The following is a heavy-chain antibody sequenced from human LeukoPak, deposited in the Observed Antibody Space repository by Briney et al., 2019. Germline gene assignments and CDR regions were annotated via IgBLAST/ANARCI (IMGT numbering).Heavy chain of an antibody. Sequence: PGGSLRLSCAASGFTFDDYAMHWVRHAPGKGLEWVSGISWNSGSIGYADSVKGRCTISRDNAKDSLYLRMHSLTPEDTALYYCAKGMTSLIYCSGGSCFLFDYCGQGTLVTVSS. J-gene: IGHJ4*02. CDR2: ISWNSGSI. V-gene: IGHV3-9*01. CDR3: AKGMTSLIYCSGGSCFLFDY. CDR1: GFTFDDYA. D-gene: IGHD2-15*01.